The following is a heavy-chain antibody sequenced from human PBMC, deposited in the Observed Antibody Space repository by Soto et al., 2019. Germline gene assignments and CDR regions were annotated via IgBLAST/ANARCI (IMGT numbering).Heavy chain of an antibody. CDR1: GYTFTSFG. Sequence: QVQLVQSGAEVKKPGASVKVSCKASGYTFTSFGISWVRQAPGQGLEWMGWISAYNGNTNYAENLQGRVTMTTDTSTSTVYMELRSLRSDDTAVYYCARDHRGGTEAFDIWCQGTMVTVSS. CDR3: ARDHRGGTEAFDI. V-gene: IGHV1-18*01. D-gene: IGHD2-15*01. CDR2: ISAYNGNT. J-gene: IGHJ3*02.